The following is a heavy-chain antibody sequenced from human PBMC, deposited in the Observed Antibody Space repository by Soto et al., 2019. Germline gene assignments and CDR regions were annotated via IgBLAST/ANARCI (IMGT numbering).Heavy chain of an antibody. V-gene: IGHV3-15*07. CDR3: TTIHGDYYYYYGMDV. CDR1: GFTFSNAW. J-gene: IGHJ6*02. D-gene: IGHD4-17*01. Sequence: PGGSLRLSCAASGFTFSNAWMNWVRQAPGKGLEWVGRIKSKTDGGTTDYAAPVKGRFTISRDDSKNTLCLQMNSLKTEDTAAYYCTTIHGDYYYYYGMDVWGQGTTVTAP. CDR2: IKSKTDGGTT.